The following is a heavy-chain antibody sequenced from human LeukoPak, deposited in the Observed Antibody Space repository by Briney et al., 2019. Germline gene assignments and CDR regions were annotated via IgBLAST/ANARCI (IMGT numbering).Heavy chain of an antibody. J-gene: IGHJ4*02. D-gene: IGHD6-13*01. CDR1: GFTFSSYA. CDR2: ISGSGSDT. CDR3: ARDWGAAGLWDY. V-gene: IGHV3-23*01. Sequence: GGSLRLSCAASGFTFSSYAMSWVRQAPGKGLEWVSAISGSGSDTEYADSVKGRFTISRDNSKTTLYLQMSSLRVEDTAIYYCARDWGAAGLWDYWGQGTLVTVSS.